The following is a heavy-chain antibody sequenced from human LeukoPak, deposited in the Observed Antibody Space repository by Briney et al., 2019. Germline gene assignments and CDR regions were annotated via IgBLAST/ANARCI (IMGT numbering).Heavy chain of an antibody. CDR3: ARDYYDSSGYYGGGY. V-gene: IGHV3-48*04. D-gene: IGHD3-22*01. CDR1: GFTFSSYS. Sequence: GGSLRLSCATSGFTFSSYSMNWVRQAPGKGLEWVSYISSSSTIYYADSVKGRFTISRDNAKNSLYLQMNSLRAEDTAVYYCARDYYDSSGYYGGGYWGQGTLVTVSS. J-gene: IGHJ4*02. CDR2: ISSSSTI.